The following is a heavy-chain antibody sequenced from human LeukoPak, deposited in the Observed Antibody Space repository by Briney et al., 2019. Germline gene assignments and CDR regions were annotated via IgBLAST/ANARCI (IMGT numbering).Heavy chain of an antibody. CDR3: ARFSRVEWSF. V-gene: IGHV3-7*01. D-gene: IGHD3-3*01. CDR1: GFTFSNYW. J-gene: IGHJ4*02. Sequence: GGSLRLSCAASGFTFSNYWMSWVREAPGKGLEWVANIKQDGSVKQYVDSIKGRFTISRDNAKNTLYLQMDSLRVEDTAVYYCARFSRVEWSFWGQGTLVTVSS. CDR2: IKQDGSVK.